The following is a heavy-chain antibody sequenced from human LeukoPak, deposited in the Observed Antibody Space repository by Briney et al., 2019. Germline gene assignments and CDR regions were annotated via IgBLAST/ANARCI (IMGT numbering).Heavy chain of an antibody. CDR3: TRPGYDSLTGYSAYYFDY. CDR1: GFTFGDYA. J-gene: IGHJ4*02. V-gene: IGHV3-49*03. D-gene: IGHD3-9*01. Sequence: GGSLRLSCTASGFTFGDYAMSWLRQAPGKGLEWVGFIRSKAYGGTTEYAASVKGRFTISRDDSKSIAYLQMNSLKTEDTAVYYCTRPGYDSLTGYSAYYFDYWGQGALVTVSS. CDR2: IRSKAYGGTT.